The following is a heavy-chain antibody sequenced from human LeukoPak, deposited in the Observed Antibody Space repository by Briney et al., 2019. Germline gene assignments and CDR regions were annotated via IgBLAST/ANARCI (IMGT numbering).Heavy chain of an antibody. D-gene: IGHD2-15*01. Sequence: GGSLRLSCTASVFTFSRYAMHWVRQAPGKGLEWVALTSYDGNDQYYADFVKGRFTISRDNSKNTLYLQMNSLRADDTAVYYCARGSVGTPPPFESWGQGTLVTVSS. CDR1: VFTFSRYA. V-gene: IGHV3-30-3*01. CDR3: ARGSVGTPPPFES. CDR2: TSYDGNDQ. J-gene: IGHJ4*02.